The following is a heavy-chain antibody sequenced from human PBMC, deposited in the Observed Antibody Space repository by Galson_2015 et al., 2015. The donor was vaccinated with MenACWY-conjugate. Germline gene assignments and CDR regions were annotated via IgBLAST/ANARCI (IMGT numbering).Heavy chain of an antibody. CDR3: ARESSYCAGGTCGYF. CDR1: GSRLSELF. Sequence: SVKVSCKVSGSRLSELFVHWVRQAPGEGLEWMGGVDPENGEIIYAQKFQGRVTMTEDTSTDTGYMELRRLRSEDTAVYYCARESSYCAGGTCGYFWGQGALVTVSS. CDR2: VDPENGEI. J-gene: IGHJ4*02. V-gene: IGHV1-24*01. D-gene: IGHD2-15*01.